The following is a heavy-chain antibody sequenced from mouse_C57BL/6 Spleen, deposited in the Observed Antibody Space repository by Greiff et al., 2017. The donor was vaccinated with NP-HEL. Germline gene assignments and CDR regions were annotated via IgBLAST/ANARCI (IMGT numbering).Heavy chain of an antibody. CDR1: GYTFTSYW. D-gene: IGHD2-3*01. CDR3: ARSLYDGYYVWYFDV. V-gene: IGHV1-64*01. CDR2: IHPNSGST. J-gene: IGHJ1*03. Sequence: QVQLKESGAELVKPGASVKLSCKASGYTFTSYWMHWVKQRPGQGLEWIGMIHPNSGSTNYNEKFKSKATLTVDKSSSTAYMQLSSLTSEDSAVYYCARSLYDGYYVWYFDVWGTGTTVTVSS.